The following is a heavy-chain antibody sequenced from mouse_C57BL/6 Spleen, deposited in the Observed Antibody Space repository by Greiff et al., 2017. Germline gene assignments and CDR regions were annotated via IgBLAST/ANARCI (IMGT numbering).Heavy chain of an antibody. Sequence: QVQLKQPGAELVRPGSSVKLSCKASGYTFTSYWMHWVKQRPIQGLEWIGNIDPSDSETHYNQKFKDKATLTVDKSSSTAYMQLSSLTSEDSAVYYCARSEDYGSSGDYWGQGTTLTVSS. CDR3: ARSEDYGSSGDY. D-gene: IGHD1-1*01. CDR2: IDPSDSET. J-gene: IGHJ2*01. V-gene: IGHV1-52*01. CDR1: GYTFTSYW.